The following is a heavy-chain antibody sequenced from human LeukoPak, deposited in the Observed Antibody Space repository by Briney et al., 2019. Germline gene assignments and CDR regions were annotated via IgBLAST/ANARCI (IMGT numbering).Heavy chain of an antibody. Sequence: PGGSLRLSCAASGFTFSSYEMNWVRQAPGKGLEWVSYISSSGSTIYYADSVKGRFTISRDNAKNSVHLQMNSLRAEDTSLYYCARVGWFGSKGALHDAFDIWGQGTRVTVSS. CDR2: ISSSGSTI. J-gene: IGHJ3*02. CDR3: ARVGWFGSKGALHDAFDI. D-gene: IGHD3-10*01. CDR1: GFTFSSYE. V-gene: IGHV3-48*03.